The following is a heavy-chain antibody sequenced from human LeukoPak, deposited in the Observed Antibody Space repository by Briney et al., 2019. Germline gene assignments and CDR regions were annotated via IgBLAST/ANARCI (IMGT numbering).Heavy chain of an antibody. V-gene: IGHV3-23*01. CDR3: AKAGVPAGMFWEAPRHFDY. D-gene: IGHD2-2*01. J-gene: IGHJ4*02. CDR1: GFTFSSYA. CDR2: ISGSGGST. Sequence: GGSLRLSCAASGFTFSSYAMSWVRQAPGKGLEWVSAISGSGGSTYYADSVKGRFTISRDNSKNTLYLQMNSLRAEDTAVYYCAKAGVPAGMFWEAPRHFDYWGQGTLVTVSS.